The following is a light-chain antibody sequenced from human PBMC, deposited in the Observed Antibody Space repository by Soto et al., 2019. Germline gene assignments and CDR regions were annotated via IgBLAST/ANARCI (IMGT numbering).Light chain of an antibody. CDR3: SSYTSSSTLNYV. CDR2: DVS. V-gene: IGLV2-14*01. J-gene: IGLJ1*01. Sequence: SVLTQPASVSGSPGQSITISCTGTRSDVGGYNYVSWYQQHPGKAPKLMIYDVSNRPSGVSNRFSGSKSGNTASLTISGLQAEDEADYYCSSYTSSSTLNYVFGTGTKVTVL. CDR1: RSDVGGYNY.